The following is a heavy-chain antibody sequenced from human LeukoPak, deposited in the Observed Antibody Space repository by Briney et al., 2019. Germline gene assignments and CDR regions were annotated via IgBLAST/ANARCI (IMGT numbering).Heavy chain of an antibody. D-gene: IGHD6-19*01. J-gene: IGHJ4*02. CDR3: ARGGILDSSGYFDY. V-gene: IGHV1-18*01. CDR1: GYTFTTYH. Sequence: ASVKVSCKASGYTFTTYHINWVRQAPGQGLEWMGWISAYNGNTNYAQKLQGRVTMTTDTSTSTAYMELRSLRSDDTAVYYCARGGILDSSGYFDYWGQGTLVTVSS. CDR2: ISAYNGNT.